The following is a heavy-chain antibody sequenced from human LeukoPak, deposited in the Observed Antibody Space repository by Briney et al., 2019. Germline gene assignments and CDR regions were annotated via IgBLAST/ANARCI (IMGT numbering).Heavy chain of an antibody. CDR3: ARGGARYYYYYYMDV. V-gene: IGHV1-8*03. CDR1: GYTFTSYD. J-gene: IGHJ6*03. CDR2: MNPNSGNT. Sequence: ASVKVSCKASGYTFTSYDINWVRQATGRGLEWMGWMNPNSGNTGYAQKFQGRVTITRNTSISTAYMELSSLRSEDTAVYYCARGGARYYYYYYMDVWGKGTTVTVSS. D-gene: IGHD1-26*01.